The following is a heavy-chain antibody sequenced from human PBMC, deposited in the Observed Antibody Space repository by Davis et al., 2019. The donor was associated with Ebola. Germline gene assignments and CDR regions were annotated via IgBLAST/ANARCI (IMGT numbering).Heavy chain of an antibody. CDR1: GFTFSSNS. Sequence: GESLKISCAASGFTFSSNSMNWVRQAPGTGLLLVSRITLPFIIPCYSDSVKGRFTISRDNAKNTLYLQMNSLRAEDTAVYYCERDHCSSTSCRPYYYYGMDVWGKGTTVTVSS. J-gene: IGHJ6*04. V-gene: IGHV3-74*01. D-gene: IGHD2-2*01. CDR3: ERDHCSSTSCRPYYYYGMDV. CDR2: ITLPFIIP.